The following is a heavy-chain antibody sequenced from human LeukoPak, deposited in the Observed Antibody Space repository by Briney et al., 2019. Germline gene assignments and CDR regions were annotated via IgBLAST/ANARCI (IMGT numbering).Heavy chain of an antibody. V-gene: IGHV1-58*01. D-gene: IGHD4-17*01. CDR1: GFTFTSSA. J-gene: IGHJ6*02. CDR2: IVVGSGHT. CDR3: AATLTVTTGSTYYGMDV. Sequence: ASVKVSCKASGFTFTSSAVQWVRQARGQRLEWIGWIVVGSGHTNYAQKFQERVTISRDMSTSTAYMELYSLRSEDTAVYYCAATLTVTTGSTYYGMDVWGQGTTVTVSS.